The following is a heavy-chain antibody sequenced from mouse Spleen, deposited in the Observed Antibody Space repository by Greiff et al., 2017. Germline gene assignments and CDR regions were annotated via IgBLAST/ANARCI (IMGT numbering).Heavy chain of an antibody. Sequence: DVQLVESEGGLVQPGSSMKLSCTASGFTFSDYYMAWVRQVPEKGLEWVANINYDGSSTYYLDSLKSRFIISRDNAKNILYLQMSSLKSEDTATYYCARGLGRGGYFDYWGQGTTLTVSS. CDR3: ARGLGRGGYFDY. D-gene: IGHD4-1*01. V-gene: IGHV5-16*01. CDR2: INYDGSST. J-gene: IGHJ2*01. CDR1: GFTFSDYY.